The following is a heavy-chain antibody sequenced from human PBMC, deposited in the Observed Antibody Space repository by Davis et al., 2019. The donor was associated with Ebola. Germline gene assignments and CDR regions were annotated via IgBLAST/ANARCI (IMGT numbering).Heavy chain of an antibody. D-gene: IGHD3-16*01. CDR1: GFTFDDYG. J-gene: IGHJ4*02. V-gene: IGHV3-20*04. CDR3: ARDRAGMITFGGVYDY. CDR2: INWNGGST. Sequence: GESLKISCAASGFTFDDYGMSWVRQAPGKGLEWVSGINWNGGSTGYADSVKGRFTISRDNAKNSLYLQMNSLRAEDTALYYCARDRAGMITFGGVYDYWGQGTLVTVSS.